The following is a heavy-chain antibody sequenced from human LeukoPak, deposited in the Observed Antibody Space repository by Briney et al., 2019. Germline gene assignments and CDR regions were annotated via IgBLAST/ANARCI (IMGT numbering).Heavy chain of an antibody. D-gene: IGHD2-21*02. CDR3: AKTARRSRYYFDY. V-gene: IGHV3-23*01. J-gene: IGHJ4*02. CDR1: GFTFSSYA. Sequence: TGGSLRLSCAASGFTFSSYAMSWDRQAPGKGLEWVSAISGSGGSTYYADSVKGRFTISRDNSKNTLYLQMNSLRAEDTAVYYCAKTARRSRYYFDYWGQGTLVTVSS. CDR2: ISGSGGST.